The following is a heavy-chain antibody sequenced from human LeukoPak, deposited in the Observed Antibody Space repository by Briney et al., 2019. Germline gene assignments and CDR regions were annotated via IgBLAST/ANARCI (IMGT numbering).Heavy chain of an antibody. CDR2: IYRGGST. V-gene: IGHV3-53*01. Sequence: GGSLRFSGAASGFTVSSNYMSWVRKAPGKGLEWVSVIYRGGSTYYADSVKGRFTISRDNAKNSLYLQMNSLRAEDTAVYYCARGTGDYDFWSGYLEDAFDIWGQGTMVTVSS. D-gene: IGHD3-3*01. CDR1: GFTVSSNY. J-gene: IGHJ3*02. CDR3: ARGTGDYDFWSGYLEDAFDI.